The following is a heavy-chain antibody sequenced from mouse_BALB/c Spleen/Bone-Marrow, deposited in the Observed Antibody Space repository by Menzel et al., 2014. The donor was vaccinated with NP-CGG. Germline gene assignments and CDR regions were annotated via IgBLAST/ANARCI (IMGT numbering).Heavy chain of an antibody. Sequence: VKLQESGAELVRPGSSVKISCKASGYAFSSYWMNWVKQRPGQGLEWIGQIYPGDGDTNYNGKFKGKATLTADKSSGTAYMQLSSLTSEDSAVFFCARQYGNYFDYWGQGTTLTVSS. CDR1: GYAFSSYW. CDR3: ARQYGNYFDY. V-gene: IGHV1-80*01. D-gene: IGHD2-10*02. CDR2: IYPGDGDT. J-gene: IGHJ2*01.